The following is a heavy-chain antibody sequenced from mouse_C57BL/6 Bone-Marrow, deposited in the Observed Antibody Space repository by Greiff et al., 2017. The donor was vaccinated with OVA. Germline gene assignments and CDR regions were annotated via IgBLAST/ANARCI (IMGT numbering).Heavy chain of an antibody. V-gene: IGHV1-15*01. CDR3: ARRTSWFAY. Sequence: QVQLKQSGAELVRPGASVTLSCKASGYTFTDYEMHWVKQTPVHGLEWIGAIDPETGGTAYNQKFKGKATLTVDTSSSTAYMELHSLTSEDSAVYFCARRTSWFAYWGQGTLVTVSA. J-gene: IGHJ3*01. CDR2: IDPETGGT. CDR1: GYTFTDYE.